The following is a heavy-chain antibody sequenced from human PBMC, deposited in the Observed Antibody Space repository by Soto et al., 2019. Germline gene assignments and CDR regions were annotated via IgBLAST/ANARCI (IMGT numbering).Heavy chain of an antibody. CDR3: TRAAWFPYLSFY. CDR1: GFTFSRFE. D-gene: IGHD3-10*01. CDR2: ISSSGSTA. V-gene: IGHV3-48*03. J-gene: IGHJ4*02. Sequence: GGSLRLSCAASGFTFSRFELHWVRQAPGKGLEWISYISSSGSTAYYASPVEGRFTISRDNANNSVYLQMDSLRAEDTALYYCTRAAWFPYLSFYWGQGALVTVSS.